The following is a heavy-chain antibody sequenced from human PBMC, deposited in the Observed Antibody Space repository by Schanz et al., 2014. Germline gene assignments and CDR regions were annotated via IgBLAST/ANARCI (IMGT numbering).Heavy chain of an antibody. CDR2: ISSGGTTI. CDR1: GFSFSSYS. J-gene: IGHJ6*02. Sequence: EVQLVESGGGLVQPGESLRLSCAVSGFSFSSYSMSWVRQAPGKGLEWIAYISSGGTTIYYADSVKGRFTISRDNAKSSLYLQMNSLRAEDTAVYYCARGHYGLDVWGPGTSVTVSS. CDR3: ARGHYGLDV. D-gene: IGHD3-10*01. V-gene: IGHV3-48*01.